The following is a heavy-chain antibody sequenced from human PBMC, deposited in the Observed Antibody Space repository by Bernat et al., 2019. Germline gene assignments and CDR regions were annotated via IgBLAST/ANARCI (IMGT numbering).Heavy chain of an antibody. J-gene: IGHJ6*02. V-gene: IGHV4-31*03. CDR3: ARVISRGYGMDV. CDR1: GGSISSGGYY. D-gene: IGHD2-21*01. CDR2: IYYSGST. Sequence: EAGAGRGRPSQTLSRTCTVSGGSISSGGYYWSWIRQHPGKGLEWIGYIYYSGSTYYNPSLKSRVTISVDTSKNQFSLKLSSVTAADTAVYYCARVISRGYGMDVWGQGTTVTVSS.